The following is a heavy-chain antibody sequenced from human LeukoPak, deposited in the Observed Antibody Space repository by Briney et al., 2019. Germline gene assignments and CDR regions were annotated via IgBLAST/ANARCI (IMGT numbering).Heavy chain of an antibody. D-gene: IGHD4-17*01. CDR3: ARDRQSTVTTFSVS. CDR1: GFTFSNHA. V-gene: IGHV3-30*04. Sequence: GRSLRLSCEASGFTFSNHAMHWVRQAPGKGLEWVALIYYDGDKKYYAESLQGRFTISRDNSKNTVYLEMDSLRADDTAAYYCARDRQSTVTTFSVSWGRGTLVTVSS. CDR2: IYYDGDKK. J-gene: IGHJ4*02.